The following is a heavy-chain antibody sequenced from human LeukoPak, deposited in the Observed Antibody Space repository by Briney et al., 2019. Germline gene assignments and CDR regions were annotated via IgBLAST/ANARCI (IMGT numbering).Heavy chain of an antibody. CDR2: IIPIFGTA. CDR1: GGTFSSYA. J-gene: IGHJ4*02. Sequence: ASVKVSCKASGGTFSSYAISWVRQAPGQGLEWMGGIIPIFGTANYAQKFQGRVTITADESTSTAYMELSSLRSEDTAVYYCARDSGVSYGSGSYYNYWGQGTLVTVSS. D-gene: IGHD3-10*01. V-gene: IGHV1-69*01. CDR3: ARDSGVSYGSGSYYNY.